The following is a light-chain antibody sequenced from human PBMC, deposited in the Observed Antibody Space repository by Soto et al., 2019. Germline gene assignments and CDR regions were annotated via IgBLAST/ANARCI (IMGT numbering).Light chain of an antibody. J-gene: IGLJ3*02. CDR2: EVT. CDR1: SSDIGHYDY. V-gene: IGLV2-8*01. Sequence: QSALTQPASVSGSPGQSITISCTGTSSDIGHYDYVSWFQQHPGKAPKLIIYEVTKRPSGVPDRFSASKSGNTASLTVSGLQAEDEADYYCSSFVAGNNYWVFGGGTQLTVL. CDR3: SSFVAGNNYWV.